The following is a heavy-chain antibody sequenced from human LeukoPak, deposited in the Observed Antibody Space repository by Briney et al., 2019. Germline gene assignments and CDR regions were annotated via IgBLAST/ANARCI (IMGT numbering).Heavy chain of an antibody. CDR2: INGDESST. CDR3: ARVPDCSSTSCYMPPWYYYYYMDV. V-gene: IGHV3-74*01. J-gene: IGHJ6*03. CDR1: AFTFNTYW. Sequence: PGGSLRLSCAASAFTFNTYWMHWVRQVPGRGLEWVSRINGDESSTNYADSVKGRFTISRDNAKNSLYLQMNSLRAEDTAVYYCARVPDCSSTSCYMPPWYYYYYMDVWGKGTTVTVSS. D-gene: IGHD2-2*02.